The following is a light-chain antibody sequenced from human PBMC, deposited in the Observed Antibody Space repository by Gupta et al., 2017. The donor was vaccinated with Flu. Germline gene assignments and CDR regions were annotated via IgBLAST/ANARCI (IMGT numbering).Light chain of an antibody. CDR1: SGDVGGYNR. Sequence: QSALTQPPSASASPGQSVTTSCTGTSGDVGGYNRVSWYQQHPGKAPKLLIYDVSKRPSGVPARFSGSKSANTASLTVSGLQAEDEADYYCSSYVGTNIAYVFGTGTKVTV. J-gene: IGLJ1*01. CDR2: DVS. CDR3: SSYVGTNIAYV. V-gene: IGLV2-8*01.